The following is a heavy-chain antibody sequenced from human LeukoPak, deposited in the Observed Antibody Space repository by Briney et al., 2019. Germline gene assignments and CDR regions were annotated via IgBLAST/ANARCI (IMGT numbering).Heavy chain of an antibody. Sequence: PSETLSLTCGVSGGSISNTNWWTWVRQPPGKGLEWIGEVNLQGSTNYNPSLKSRVAISVDKSENHISLKLTSVTAADTAVYYCARDRTYCSAGSCPQLDYWGQGTLVTVSS. CDR2: VNLQGST. CDR3: ARDRTYCSAGSCPQLDY. V-gene: IGHV4-4*02. D-gene: IGHD2-15*01. CDR1: GGSISNTNW. J-gene: IGHJ4*02.